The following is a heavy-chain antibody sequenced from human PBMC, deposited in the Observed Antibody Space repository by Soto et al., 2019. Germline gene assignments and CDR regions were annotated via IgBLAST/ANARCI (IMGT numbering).Heavy chain of an antibody. J-gene: IGHJ6*02. CDR2: IRSKAYGGTT. D-gene: IGHD6-6*01. CDR1: GFTFGDYA. CDR3: TRVTSSVIAARGLPYYYGMDV. Sequence: GGSLRLSCTASGFTFGDYAMSWFRQAPGKGLEWVGFIRSKAYGGTTEYAASVKGRFTISRDDSKSIAYLQMNSLKTEDTAVYYCTRVTSSVIAARGLPYYYGMDVWGQGTTVTVSS. V-gene: IGHV3-49*03.